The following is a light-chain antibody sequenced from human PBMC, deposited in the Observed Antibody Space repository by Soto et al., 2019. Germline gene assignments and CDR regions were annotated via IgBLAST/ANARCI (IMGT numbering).Light chain of an antibody. CDR1: QSVSSNY. CDR3: QQYGISPT. V-gene: IGKV3-20*01. Sequence: DIVLTQSPGTLSLSPGYRATLSCRSSQSVSSNYLAWYQQNPDTAPMLVIHDVSGRATGIPYRFSGSGSGSDLTLTISRLEPEDSAVYYCQQYGISPTFGQGTKVEIK. J-gene: IGKJ1*01. CDR2: DVS.